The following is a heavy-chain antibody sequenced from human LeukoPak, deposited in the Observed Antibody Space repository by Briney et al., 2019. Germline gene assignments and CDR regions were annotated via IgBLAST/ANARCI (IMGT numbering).Heavy chain of an antibody. Sequence: SETLSLTCTVSGGSISLRSYYWGWIRQPPGKGLEWIGSIFYSGTTYYNPSLKSRVTISVDTSKNQFSLKLSSVTAADTAVYYCARQGLQARWFDPWGQRALVTVSP. D-gene: IGHD1-26*01. CDR2: IFYSGTT. J-gene: IGHJ5*02. CDR1: GGSISLRSYY. CDR3: ARQGLQARWFDP. V-gene: IGHV4-39*01.